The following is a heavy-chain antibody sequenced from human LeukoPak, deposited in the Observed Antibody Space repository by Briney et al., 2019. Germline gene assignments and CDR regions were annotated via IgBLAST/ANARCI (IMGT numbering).Heavy chain of an antibody. CDR2: INPNSGGT. CDR1: GYTFTSYA. CDR3: AISTVTTGYYYYGMDV. V-gene: IGHV1-2*02. D-gene: IGHD4-17*01. J-gene: IGHJ6*02. Sequence: ASVKVSCKASGYTFTSYAMHWVRQAPGQGLEWMGWINPNSGGTNYAQKFQGRVTMTRDTSISTAYMELSRLRSDDTAVYYCAISTVTTGYYYYGMDVWGQGTTVTVSS.